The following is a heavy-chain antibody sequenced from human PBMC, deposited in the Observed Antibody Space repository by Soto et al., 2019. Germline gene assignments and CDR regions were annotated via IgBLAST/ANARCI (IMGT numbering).Heavy chain of an antibody. J-gene: IGHJ4*02. CDR2: IYYSGST. Sequence: SETLSLTCTVSGGSISSGDYYWSWIRQPPGKGLEWIGYIYYSGSTYYNPSLKSRVTISVDPSKNQFSLKLSSVTAADTAVYYCARVGPMGYDSSGYPPTDYWGQGTLVTVSS. CDR3: ARVGPMGYDSSGYPPTDY. V-gene: IGHV4-30-4*01. CDR1: GGSISSGDYY. D-gene: IGHD3-22*01.